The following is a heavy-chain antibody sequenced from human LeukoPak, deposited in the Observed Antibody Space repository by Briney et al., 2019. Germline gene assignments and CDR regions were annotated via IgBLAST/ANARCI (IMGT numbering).Heavy chain of an antibody. CDR2: IRYDGSNK. CDR3: AKASTYYDILTGYQYYYYYMDV. CDR1: GFTFSSYA. Sequence: GRSLRLSCAASGFTFSSYAMHWVRQAPGKGLEWVAFIRYDGSNKYYADSVKGRFTISRDNSKNTLYLQMNSLRAEDTAVYYCAKASTYYDILTGYQYYYYYMDVWGKGTTVTISS. J-gene: IGHJ6*03. D-gene: IGHD3-9*01. V-gene: IGHV3-30*02.